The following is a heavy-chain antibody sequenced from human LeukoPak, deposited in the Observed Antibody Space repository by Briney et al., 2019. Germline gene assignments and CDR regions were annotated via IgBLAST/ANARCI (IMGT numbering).Heavy chain of an antibody. V-gene: IGHV3-7*01. J-gene: IGHJ6*03. D-gene: IGHD6-6*01. Sequence: GGSLRLSCAASGFTLKSYWMSWVRQAPGKGLEGGANIKQDGTEKNYVDSVKGRFTISRDNAKNSLYLQVNTLRAEDTAVYYCARDRQGDYMDVWGKGTTVTVSS. CDR1: GFTLKSYW. CDR2: IKQDGTEK. CDR3: ARDRQGDYMDV.